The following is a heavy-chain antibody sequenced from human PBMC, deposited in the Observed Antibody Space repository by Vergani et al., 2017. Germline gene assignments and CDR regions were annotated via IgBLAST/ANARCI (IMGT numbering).Heavy chain of an antibody. CDR2: ISSGGGDI. CDR1: GFTFDTYT. Sequence: EVQLLESGGGLVQPGGSRRLSCAGAGFTFDTYTMAYVPQAPGKGLEWVATISSGGGDIFYEDSVKGRFTIPRDNSKDTLFLQMNSLKDEDTAVYYCTTAWGLYYLHGEYFQYWGRGTLVSVSS. V-gene: IGHV3-23*01. J-gene: IGHJ1*01. D-gene: IGHD3-10*01. CDR3: TTAWGLYYLHGEYFQY.